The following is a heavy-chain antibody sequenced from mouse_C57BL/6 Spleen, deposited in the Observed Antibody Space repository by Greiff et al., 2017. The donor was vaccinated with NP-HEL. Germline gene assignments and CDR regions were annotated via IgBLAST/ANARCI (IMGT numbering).Heavy chain of an antibody. V-gene: IGHV1-69*01. CDR3: ARDYYYGSSYRAKDY. Sequence: QVQLQQPGAELVMPGASVKLSCKASGYTFTSYWMHWVKQRPGQGLEWIGEIDPSDSYTNYNQKFKGKSTLTVDKSSSTAYMQLSSLTSEDSAVYYCARDYYYGSSYRAKDYWGQGTSVTVSS. D-gene: IGHD1-1*01. CDR2: IDPSDSYT. CDR1: GYTFTSYW. J-gene: IGHJ4*01.